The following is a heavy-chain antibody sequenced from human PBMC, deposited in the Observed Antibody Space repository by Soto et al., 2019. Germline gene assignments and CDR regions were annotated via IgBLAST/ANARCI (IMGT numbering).Heavy chain of an antibody. CDR2: IYYSGST. CDR3: ARDSNYGDFDY. CDR1: GGSISIGGYY. Sequence: SETLSLTCTVSGGSISIGGYYWSWIRQHPGKGLEWIGYIYYSGSTYYNPSLKSRVTISVDTSKNQFSLKLSSVTAADTAVYYCARDSNYGDFDYWGQGTLVTVSS. V-gene: IGHV4-31*03. J-gene: IGHJ4*02. D-gene: IGHD4-17*01.